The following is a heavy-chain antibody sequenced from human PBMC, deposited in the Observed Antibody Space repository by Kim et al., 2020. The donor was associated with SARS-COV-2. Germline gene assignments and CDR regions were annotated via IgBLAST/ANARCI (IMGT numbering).Heavy chain of an antibody. V-gene: IGHV4-34*01. J-gene: IGHJ4*02. CDR3: AEGWFGEFDY. CDR2: INHSGST. D-gene: IGHD3-10*01. Sequence: SETLSLTCAVYGGSFSGYYWSWIRQPPGKGLEWIGEINHSGSTNYNPSLKSRVTISVDTSKNQFSLKLSSVTAADTAVYYCAEGWFGEFDYWGQGTLVTVSS. CDR1: GGSFSGYY.